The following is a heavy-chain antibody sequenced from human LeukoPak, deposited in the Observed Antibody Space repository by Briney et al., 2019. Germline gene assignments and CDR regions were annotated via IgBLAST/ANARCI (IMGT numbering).Heavy chain of an antibody. CDR3: ARVSPIAVAGSSYYYAMDV. Sequence: SETLSLTCTVSAGXISSYYWTWIRQPAGKGLEWIGRIYSSGTTTYNPSLKSRVAMSVDTSRNQFSLKLSSVTAADTAVYYCARVSPIAVAGSSYYYAMDVWGQGTTVTVSS. V-gene: IGHV4-4*07. CDR2: IYSSGTT. CDR1: AGXISSYY. J-gene: IGHJ6*02. D-gene: IGHD6-19*01.